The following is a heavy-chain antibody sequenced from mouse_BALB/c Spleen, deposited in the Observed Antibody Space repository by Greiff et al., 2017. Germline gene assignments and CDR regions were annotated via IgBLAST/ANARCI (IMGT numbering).Heavy chain of an antibody. Sequence: EVQLVESGGDLVKPGGSLKLSCAASGFTFSSYGMSWVRQTPDKRLEWVATISSGGSYTYYPDSVKGRFTISRDNAKNTLYLQMSSLKSEDTAMYYCARQWYYDVFAYWGQGTLVTVSA. D-gene: IGHD2-4*01. CDR1: GFTFSSYG. CDR2: ISSGGSYT. V-gene: IGHV5-6*01. J-gene: IGHJ3*01. CDR3: ARQWYYDVFAY.